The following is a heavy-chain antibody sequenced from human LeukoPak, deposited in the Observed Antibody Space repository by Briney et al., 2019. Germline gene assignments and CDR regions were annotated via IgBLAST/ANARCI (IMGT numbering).Heavy chain of an antibody. D-gene: IGHD3-3*01. J-gene: IGHJ4*02. CDR2: ISYDGSNK. CDR1: GFTFSSYA. CDR3: ARARTDFWSGPRDY. Sequence: QTGGSLSLSCAAAGFTFSSYAMHWVRKAPGKGMERVAVISYDGSNKYYADSVKGRFTISRDNSKNTLYLQMNSLRAEDTAVYYCARARTDFWSGPRDYWGQGTLVTVS. V-gene: IGHV3-30*04.